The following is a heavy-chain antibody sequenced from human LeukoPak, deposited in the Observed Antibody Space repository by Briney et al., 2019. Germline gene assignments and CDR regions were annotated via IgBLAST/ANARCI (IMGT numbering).Heavy chain of an antibody. V-gene: IGHV4-34*01. D-gene: IGHD2-21*02. Sequence: GSLRLSCAASGFTFSSYWMSWIRQPPGKGLERIGEINHSGSTNYNPSLKSRVTISVDTSKNQFSLKLSSVTAADTAVYYCARSGAYCGGDCFGDAFDIWGQGTMVTVSS. CDR1: GFTFSSYW. CDR2: INHSGST. J-gene: IGHJ3*02. CDR3: ARSGAYCGGDCFGDAFDI.